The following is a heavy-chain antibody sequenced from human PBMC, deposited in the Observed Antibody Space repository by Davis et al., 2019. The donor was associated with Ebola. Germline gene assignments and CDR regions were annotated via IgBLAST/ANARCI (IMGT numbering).Heavy chain of an antibody. V-gene: IGHV3-21*01. CDR1: GFTFSSYS. D-gene: IGHD6-6*01. J-gene: IGHJ6*02. CDR3: AREWVDSSSSPPVNYYYYYGMDV. CDR2: ISSSSSYI. Sequence: PGGSLRLSCAASGFTFSSYSMNWVRQAPGKGLEWVSSISSSSSYIYYADSVKGRFTISRDNAKNSLYLQMNSLRAEDTAVYYCAREWVDSSSSPPVNYYYYYGMDVWGQGTTVTVSS.